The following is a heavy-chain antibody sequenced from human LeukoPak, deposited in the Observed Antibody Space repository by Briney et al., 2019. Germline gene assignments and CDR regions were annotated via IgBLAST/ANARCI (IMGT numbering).Heavy chain of an antibody. V-gene: IGHV3-23*01. Sequence: GGSLRLSCAASGFTFSTFAMIWVRQPPGKGLEWVSRIFPSGGEIHYADSVKGRFTISRDNAKNSLYLQMNSLRAEDTAVYYCAKGVVVAPDVTPFDYWGQGTLVTVSS. D-gene: IGHD2-2*01. CDR3: AKGVVVAPDVTPFDY. J-gene: IGHJ4*02. CDR1: GFTFSTFA. CDR2: IFPSGGEI.